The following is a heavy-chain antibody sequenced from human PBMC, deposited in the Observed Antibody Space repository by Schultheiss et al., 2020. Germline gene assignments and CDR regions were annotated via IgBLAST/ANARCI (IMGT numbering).Heavy chain of an antibody. Sequence: SQTLSLTCSVSGGSISSVDYYWSWIRQLPGKGLEWVGYIYYSGSTYYNPSLKSRLTISLDTSKNQFSLNLSSVTAADTAVYYCARDPSFGAMDYWGQGTLVTVSS. D-gene: IGHD3-16*01. J-gene: IGHJ4*02. V-gene: IGHV4-31*03. CDR3: ARDPSFGAMDY. CDR1: GGSISSVDYY. CDR2: IYYSGST.